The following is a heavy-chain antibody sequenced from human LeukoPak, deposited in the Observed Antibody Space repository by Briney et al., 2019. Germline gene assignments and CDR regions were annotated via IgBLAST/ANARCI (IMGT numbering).Heavy chain of an antibody. J-gene: IGHJ4*02. V-gene: IGHV3-7*03. CDR2: IKQDGSEK. CDR3: AKGTSGWYGRSYFDY. Sequence: GGSLRLSCAASGFTFSRYWMSWVRQAPGKGLEWVANIKQDGSEKYYVDSVKGRFTISRDNAKNSLYLQMNSLRAEDMALYYCAKGTSGWYGRSYFDYWGQGTLVTVSS. D-gene: IGHD6-19*01. CDR1: GFTFSRYW.